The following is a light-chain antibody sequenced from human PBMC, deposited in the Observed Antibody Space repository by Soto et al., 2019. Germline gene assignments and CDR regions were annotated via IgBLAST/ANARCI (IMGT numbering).Light chain of an antibody. V-gene: IGKV1-16*01. CDR1: QGINKF. J-gene: IGKJ4*01. CDR2: TAS. CDR3: QQYESFPLT. Sequence: DIQMTQSPSSLSASVGDSVTITCRASQGINKFLAWFHQKPGTAPKSLTSTASRLQSGVPSRFSGSGSGTHFPLTINNLQPEDFATYYCQQYESFPLTFGGGTRVESK.